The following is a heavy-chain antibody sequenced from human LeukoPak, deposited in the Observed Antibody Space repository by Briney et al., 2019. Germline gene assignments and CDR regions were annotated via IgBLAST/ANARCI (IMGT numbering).Heavy chain of an antibody. V-gene: IGHV1-69*04. CDR1: GGTFSSYT. CDR2: IIPILVIA. Sequence: SVKFACKASGGTFSSYTISWVRQAPGQGLEWMGRIIPILVIANYAQKFQGRVTITADKSTSTAYMELSSLRSEDTAVYYCARDRGGYSYGFDYWGQGTLVTVSS. J-gene: IGHJ4*02. D-gene: IGHD5-18*01. CDR3: ARDRGGYSYGFDY.